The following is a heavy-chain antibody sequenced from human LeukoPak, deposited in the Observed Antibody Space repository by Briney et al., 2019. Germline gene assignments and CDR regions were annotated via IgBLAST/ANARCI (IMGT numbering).Heavy chain of an antibody. CDR3: ARGYSSGWYEGWFDP. V-gene: IGHV4-59*01. CDR2: IHHNGRT. CDR1: GVSMSSYY. D-gene: IGHD6-19*01. Sequence: SETLSLTCTVSGVSMSSYYWSWFRRPPGQGLEWIAYIHHNGRTNYNPSLRSRVTISLDTSENQFSLKVTSLTAADTAVYYCARGYSSGWYEGWFDPWGQGTRVIVSS. J-gene: IGHJ5*02.